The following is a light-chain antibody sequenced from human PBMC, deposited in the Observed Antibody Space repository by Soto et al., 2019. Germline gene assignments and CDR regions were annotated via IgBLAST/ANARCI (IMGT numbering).Light chain of an antibody. V-gene: IGLV2-11*01. CDR1: SSDVGGYNY. CDR3: CSYAGTYTLYV. J-gene: IGLJ1*01. Sequence: QSALTQPRSVSGSPGQSVTISCTGTSSDVGGYNYVSWYQQHPGKAPKLMIYDDSKRPSGVPDRFSGSKSGNTASLTISGLQPEDEADYYCCSYAGTYTLYVFGTGTKVTVL. CDR2: DDS.